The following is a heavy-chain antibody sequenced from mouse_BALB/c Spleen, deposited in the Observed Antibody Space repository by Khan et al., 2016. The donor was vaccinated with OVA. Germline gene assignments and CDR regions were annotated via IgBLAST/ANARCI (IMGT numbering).Heavy chain of an antibody. CDR1: GYTFTSYW. CDR3: ARDQYGNYFYAMDY. CDR2: IDPSDSET. V-gene: IGHV1-69*02. D-gene: IGHD2-10*02. Sequence: QVQLQQPGAELVKPGAPVKLSCKASGYTFTSYWMNWVKQRPGRGLEWIGRIDPSDSETHYNQKFKDKATLTVDKSSSTAYIQLSRLTYEDSAVYYCARDQYGNYFYAMDYWGQGTSVTVSS. J-gene: IGHJ4*01.